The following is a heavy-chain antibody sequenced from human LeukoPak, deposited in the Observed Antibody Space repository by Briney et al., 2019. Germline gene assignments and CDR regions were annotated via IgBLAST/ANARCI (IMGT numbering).Heavy chain of an antibody. CDR2: INTYNGNT. Sequence: ASVKVSCKASGYTFTSSGISWVRQAPGQGLEWMGWINTYNGNTNYAQKLQGRVTMTTDTPTSTAYMELRSLRSEDTAVYYCASSRLWGTMIVVVFDYWGQGTLVTVSS. D-gene: IGHD3-22*01. CDR1: GYTFTSSG. V-gene: IGHV1-18*01. J-gene: IGHJ4*02. CDR3: ASSRLWGTMIVVVFDY.